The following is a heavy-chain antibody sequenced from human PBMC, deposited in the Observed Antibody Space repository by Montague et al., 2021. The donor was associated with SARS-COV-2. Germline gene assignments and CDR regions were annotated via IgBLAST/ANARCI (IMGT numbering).Heavy chain of an antibody. D-gene: IGHD2-2*01. V-gene: IGHV4-39*01. CDR3: ARHLAISVPAAVSDY. CDR2: IHYSGNN. J-gene: IGHJ4*02. CDR1: GDSISSSYFY. Sequence: SETLSLTCTVSGDSISSSYFYWVWMPPPPGLGLVWVVSIHYSGNNYYNLSLKIPVPISVDTSRNQFSLNLSTATAADTAIYYCARHLAISVPAAVSDYWGQGTLVTVSS.